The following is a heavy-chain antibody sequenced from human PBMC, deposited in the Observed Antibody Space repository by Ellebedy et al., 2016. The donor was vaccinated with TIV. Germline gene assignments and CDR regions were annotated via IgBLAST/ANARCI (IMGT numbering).Heavy chain of an antibody. V-gene: IGHV5-51*01. D-gene: IGHD6-19*01. CDR2: IFPRDSET. CDR1: GYRFSDYW. CDR3: AAKNVHNSGLLGDAFDV. J-gene: IGHJ3*01. Sequence: GESLKISCKGSGYRFSDYWIGWARQLPGKGLEWMGKIFPRDSETIYSPSFQGQVTISADQSVTTAHLQWNSLRASDTAMYYCAAKNVHNSGLLGDAFDVWGQGTFVTVSS.